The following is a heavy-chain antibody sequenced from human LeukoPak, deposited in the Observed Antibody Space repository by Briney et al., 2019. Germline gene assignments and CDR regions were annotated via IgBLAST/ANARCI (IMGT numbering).Heavy chain of an antibody. CDR3: AIVVVTAIRPPDAFDI. CDR1: GGSISSSNW. V-gene: IGHV4-4*02. Sequence: SKTLSLTCAVSGGSISSSNWWSWVRQPPGKGLEWIGEINHSGSTNYNPSLKSRVTISVDTSKNQFSLKLSSVTAADTAVYYCAIVVVTAIRPPDAFDIWGQGTMVTVSS. CDR2: INHSGST. J-gene: IGHJ3*02. D-gene: IGHD2-21*02.